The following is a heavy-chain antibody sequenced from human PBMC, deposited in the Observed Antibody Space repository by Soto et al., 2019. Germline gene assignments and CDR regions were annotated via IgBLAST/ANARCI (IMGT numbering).Heavy chain of an antibody. CDR2: IYWDDDK. V-gene: IGHV2-5*02. D-gene: IGHD6-19*01. J-gene: IGHJ4*02. CDR3: AHGSGWLSDY. Sequence: QITLKASGPTLVKPTQPLTLTCTFSVFSLSSTAVGVNWIRQPPGKALEWLALIYWDDDKQYSPSLKSRLTITKDSSNNQVVLTMTNMDPVDTATYYCAHGSGWLSDYWGQGTLVTVSS. CDR1: VFSLSSTAVG.